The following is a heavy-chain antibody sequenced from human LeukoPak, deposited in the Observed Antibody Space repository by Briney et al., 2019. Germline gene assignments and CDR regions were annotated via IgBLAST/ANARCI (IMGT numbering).Heavy chain of an antibody. V-gene: IGHV1-8*01. Sequence: GASVMVSCKTSGYTFTNYDINWVRQAAGQGLEWMGWMNPKSGNTGSAQRFQGRVTMTRDTSISTAYMELSSLRSEDTAVYYCARVWGAIDYWGQGTLVTVSS. CDR3: ARVWGAIDY. J-gene: IGHJ4*02. D-gene: IGHD1-26*01. CDR2: MNPKSGNT. CDR1: GYTFTNYD.